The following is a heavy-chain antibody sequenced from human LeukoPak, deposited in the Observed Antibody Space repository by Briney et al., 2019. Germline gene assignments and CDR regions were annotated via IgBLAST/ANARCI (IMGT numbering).Heavy chain of an antibody. Sequence: PGGSLRLSCAASGLNFSRYSMNWVRQAPGKGLEWISYISSSGSAIYYADSVKGRFTISRDNVKNSLYLQMNSLRAEDTALYYCAKDREAVAQWGYDYWGQGTLVTVSS. CDR1: GLNFSRYS. J-gene: IGHJ4*02. D-gene: IGHD2-15*01. CDR3: AKDREAVAQWGYDY. CDR2: ISSSGSAI. V-gene: IGHV3-48*01.